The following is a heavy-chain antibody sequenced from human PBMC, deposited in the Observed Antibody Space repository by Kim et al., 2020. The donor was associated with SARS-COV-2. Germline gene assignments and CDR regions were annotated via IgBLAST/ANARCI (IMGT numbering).Heavy chain of an antibody. J-gene: IGHJ5*02. CDR3: ARHPPQSTSFFQNFDP. Sequence: SETLSLTCVVSGGSISGSFYYWAWIRQPPGKGLEWIGSISDSGHTSNSPSLQSRLTLSVDTSSNHFSLNLNSVTAADSAVYYCARHPPQSTSFFQNFDPWGQGTLVTVSS. D-gene: IGHD2-2*01. CDR1: GGSISGSFYY. V-gene: IGHV4-39*01. CDR2: ISDSGHT.